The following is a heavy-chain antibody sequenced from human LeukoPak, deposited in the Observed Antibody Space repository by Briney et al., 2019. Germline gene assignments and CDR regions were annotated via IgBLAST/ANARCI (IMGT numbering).Heavy chain of an antibody. CDR1: GGSISSGDYY. Sequence: PSETLSLTCTVSGGSISSGDYYWSWIRQPPGKGLEWIGYIYYSGSTYYNPSLKSRVTISVDTYKNQFSLKLSSVTAADTAVYYCARDLYSSGLNSFDYWGQGTLVTVSS. J-gene: IGHJ4*02. V-gene: IGHV4-30-4*08. D-gene: IGHD6-19*01. CDR2: IYYSGST. CDR3: ARDLYSSGLNSFDY.